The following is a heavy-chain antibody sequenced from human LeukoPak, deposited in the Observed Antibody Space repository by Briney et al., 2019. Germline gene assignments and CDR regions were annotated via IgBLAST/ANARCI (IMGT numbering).Heavy chain of an antibody. V-gene: IGHV3-9*01. CDR2: ISWNSGRK. CDR3: AKCLSTSCQGAFDY. J-gene: IGHJ4*02. D-gene: IGHD2-2*01. CDR1: GFTFDDYA. Sequence: GGSLRLSCAASGFTFDDYAMHWVRQAPGKGLEWGSGISWNSGRKDYADSVKGRFTIYRDTAKNSLYLQMNSLRVEDTALYYCAKCLSTSCQGAFDYWGQGTLVTVSS.